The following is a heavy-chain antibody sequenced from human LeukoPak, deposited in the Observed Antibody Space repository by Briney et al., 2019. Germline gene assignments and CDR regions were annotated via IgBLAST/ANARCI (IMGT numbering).Heavy chain of an antibody. CDR2: ISYDGSNK. CDR1: GFTFSSYG. Sequence: PGGSLRLSCAASGFTFSSYGMHWVRQAPGKGLEWVAVISYDGSNKYYADSVKGRFTISRDNSKNTLYLQMNSLRAEDTAVYYCAKEAHYDILTGYSYYFDYWGQGTMVNVS. J-gene: IGHJ4*02. V-gene: IGHV3-30*18. CDR3: AKEAHYDILTGYSYYFDY. D-gene: IGHD3-9*01.